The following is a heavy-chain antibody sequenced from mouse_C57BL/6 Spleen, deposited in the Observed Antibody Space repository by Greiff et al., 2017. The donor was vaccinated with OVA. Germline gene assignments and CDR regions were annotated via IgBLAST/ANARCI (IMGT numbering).Heavy chain of an antibody. D-gene: IGHD1-1*01. CDR2: IYPRSGNT. V-gene: IGHV1-81*01. CDR3: ARELITTVVASYYYAMDY. CDR1: GYTFTSYG. Sequence: VQLQESGAELARPGASVKLSCKASGYTFTSYGISWVKQRTGQGLEWIGEIYPRSGNTYYNEKFKGKATLTADKSSSTAYMELRSLTSEDSAVYFCARELITTVVASYYYAMDYWGQGTSVTVSS. J-gene: IGHJ4*01.